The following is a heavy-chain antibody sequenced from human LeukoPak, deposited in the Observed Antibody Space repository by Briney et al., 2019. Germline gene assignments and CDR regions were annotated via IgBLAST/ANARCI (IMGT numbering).Heavy chain of an antibody. CDR1: GYTFTSYA. Sequence: ASVKVSCKASGYTFTSYAMNWVRQAPGQGLEWTGWINTNTGNPTYAQGFTGRFVFSLDTSVSTAYLQISSLKAEDTAVYYCAGEYYDSSGYYYFDYWGQGTLVTVSS. J-gene: IGHJ4*02. CDR3: AGEYYDSSGYYYFDY. V-gene: IGHV7-4-1*02. D-gene: IGHD3-22*01. CDR2: INTNTGNP.